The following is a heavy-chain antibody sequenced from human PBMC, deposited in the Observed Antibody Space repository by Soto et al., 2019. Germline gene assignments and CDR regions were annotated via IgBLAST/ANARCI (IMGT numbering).Heavy chain of an antibody. CDR1: GYTFSNFG. CDR2: ISGYNGNS. Sequence: QVHLVQSGAEVKKPGASVKVPCKTSGYTFSNFGISWLRQAPGQGFEWLGWISGYNGNSKYAQKFQGRVTMTTDTSTSTGYLELRSLNSDDSAVYYCASDYGDARDHWGQGNLVTVSS. D-gene: IGHD4-17*01. J-gene: IGHJ4*02. V-gene: IGHV1-18*01. CDR3: ASDYGDARDH.